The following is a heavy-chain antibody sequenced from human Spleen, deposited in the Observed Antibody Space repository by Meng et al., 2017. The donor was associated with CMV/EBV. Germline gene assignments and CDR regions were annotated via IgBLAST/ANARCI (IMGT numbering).Heavy chain of an antibody. J-gene: IGHJ5*02. CDR2: IIQSVTT. CDR1: SFNEYS. CDR3: ARQKYIVVIPSGMGNNWFDP. V-gene: IGHV4-34*12. Sequence: SFNEYSWSWIRQPPGKGLEWIGDIIQSVTTKYNPSLKSRVTISVDTSKNHFSLRLNSVTAADTGVYYCARQKYIVVIPSGMGNNWFDPWGQGTLVT. D-gene: IGHD2-2*01.